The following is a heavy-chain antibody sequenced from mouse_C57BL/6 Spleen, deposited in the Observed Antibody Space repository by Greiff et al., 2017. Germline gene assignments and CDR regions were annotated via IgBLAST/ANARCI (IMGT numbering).Heavy chain of an antibody. CDR3: ARRDGYYGYFDV. D-gene: IGHD2-3*01. CDR1: GYTFTSYW. Sequence: VQLQQPGAELVRPGSSVKLSCKASGYTFTSYWMHWVKQRPIQGLEWIGNIDPSDSDTHYNQKFKDKATVTVDKSSSTAYMQLSSLTSEDSAVYYCARRDGYYGYFDVWGTGTTVTVSS. J-gene: IGHJ1*03. V-gene: IGHV1-52*01. CDR2: IDPSDSDT.